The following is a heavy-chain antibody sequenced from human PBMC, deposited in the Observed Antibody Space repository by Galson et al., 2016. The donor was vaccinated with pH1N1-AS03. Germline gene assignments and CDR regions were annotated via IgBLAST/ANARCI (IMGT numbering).Heavy chain of an antibody. CDR2: VGGVDGSL. CDR1: GFTFSIYA. V-gene: IGHV3-23*01. CDR3: ARGSGSPHWFDP. D-gene: IGHD3-3*01. Sequence: SLRLSCAASGFTFSIYAMHWVRQAPGKGLEWVSGVGGVDGSLWYAESVKGRFTVSRDNSKGTLVLQMNSLRADDTAVYYCARGSGSPHWFDPWGQGTLVTVSS. J-gene: IGHJ5*02.